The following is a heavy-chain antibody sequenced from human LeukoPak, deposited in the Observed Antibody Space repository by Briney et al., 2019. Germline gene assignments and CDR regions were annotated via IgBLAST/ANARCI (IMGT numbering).Heavy chain of an antibody. J-gene: IGHJ4*02. Sequence: GRSLRLSCAASGFTVSSNYMSWVRQAPGKGLEWVSVIYSGGSTYYADSVKGRFTLSRDNSKNTLYLQMNSLRAEDTAVYYCARDPDGYRQGHHFDYWGQGTLVTVSS. D-gene: IGHD5-18*01. CDR2: IYSGGST. V-gene: IGHV3-66*01. CDR3: ARDPDGYRQGHHFDY. CDR1: GFTVSSNY.